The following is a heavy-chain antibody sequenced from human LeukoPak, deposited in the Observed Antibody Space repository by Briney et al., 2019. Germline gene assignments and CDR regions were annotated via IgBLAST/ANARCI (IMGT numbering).Heavy chain of an antibody. Sequence: RGSLRLSCAASGFTFSSYAMSWVRQAPGKGLEWVSAISGSGGSTYYADSVKGRFTISRDNSKNTLYLQMNSLRAEDTAVYYCAKSISRPYYMDVWGKGTTVTVSS. D-gene: IGHD3-3*02. CDR2: ISGSGGST. CDR3: AKSISRPYYMDV. V-gene: IGHV3-23*01. CDR1: GFTFSSYA. J-gene: IGHJ6*03.